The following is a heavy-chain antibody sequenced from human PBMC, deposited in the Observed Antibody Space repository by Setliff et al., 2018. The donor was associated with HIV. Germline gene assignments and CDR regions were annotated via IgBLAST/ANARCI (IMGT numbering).Heavy chain of an antibody. V-gene: IGHV4-38-2*01. CDR2: IFHSAST. CDR1: GYSISSGYY. J-gene: IGHJ4*02. CDR3: ARRGAYGYDYFDY. D-gene: IGHD5-12*01. Sequence: SETLSLTCVVSGYSISSGYYWDWIRQPPGKGLERIANIFHSASTNYNPSLKSRVTISIDTSKNQFSLKLTSVTAADTAVYYCARRGAYGYDYFDYWGPGTLVTVSS.